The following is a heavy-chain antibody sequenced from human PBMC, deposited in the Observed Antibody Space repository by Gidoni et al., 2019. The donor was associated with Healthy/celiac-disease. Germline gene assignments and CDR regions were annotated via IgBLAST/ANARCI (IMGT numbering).Heavy chain of an antibody. D-gene: IGHD3-9*01. CDR3: AKGPGILTGYCDY. J-gene: IGHJ4*02. CDR2: ISYDGSNK. CDR1: GFTFSSYG. V-gene: IGHV3-30*18. Sequence: QVQLVESGGGVVQPGRSLRLSCAASGFTFSSYGMHWVLQAPGKGLEWVAVISYDGSNKYYADSVKGRFTISRDNSKNTLYLQMNSLRAEDTAVYYCAKGPGILTGYCDYWGQGTLVTVSS.